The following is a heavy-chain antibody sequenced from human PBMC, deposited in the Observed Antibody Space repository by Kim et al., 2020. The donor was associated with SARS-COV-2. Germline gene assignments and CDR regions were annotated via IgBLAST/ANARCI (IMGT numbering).Heavy chain of an antibody. Sequence: SETLSLTCAVYGGSLSGYYWSWIRQPPGKGLEWIGEINHSGSTNYNLSLKSRVTISVDTSKNQFSLKLSSVTAADAAVYYCARAYKRTSYPTYYFDYWGQGTLVTVSS. CDR3: ARAYKRTSYPTYYFDY. CDR1: GGSLSGYY. D-gene: IGHD3-10*01. CDR2: INHSGST. J-gene: IGHJ4*02. V-gene: IGHV4-34*01.